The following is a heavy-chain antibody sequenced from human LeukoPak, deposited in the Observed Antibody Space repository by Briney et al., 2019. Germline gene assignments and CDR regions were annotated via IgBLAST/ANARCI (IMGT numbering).Heavy chain of an antibody. CDR1: GGSISSGGYY. D-gene: IGHD3-3*01. Sequence: SETLSPTCTVSGGSISSGGYYWSWLRQHPGTGLEWIGYIYYSGSTYYNPSLKSRVTISVDTSKNQFSLKLSSVTAADTAVYYCASDRLITIFGDNWFDHWGQGTLVTVSS. CDR3: ASDRLITIFGDNWFDH. V-gene: IGHV4-31*03. CDR2: IYYSGST. J-gene: IGHJ5*02.